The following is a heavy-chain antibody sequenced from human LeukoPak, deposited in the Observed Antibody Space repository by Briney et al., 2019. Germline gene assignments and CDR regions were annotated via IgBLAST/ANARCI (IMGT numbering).Heavy chain of an antibody. CDR3: ARRDTTGYYFDY. CDR1: AYSFPTHW. Sequence: GEPLKISCKGSAYSFPTHWIGWVRQMPGKGLEWTGIIYPGDSDTTYSPSFQGQVTISADKSISTAYLQWSSLKASDTAMYYCARRDTTGYYFDYWGQGTLVTVSS. CDR2: IYPGDSDT. V-gene: IGHV5-51*01. D-gene: IGHD1-1*01. J-gene: IGHJ4*02.